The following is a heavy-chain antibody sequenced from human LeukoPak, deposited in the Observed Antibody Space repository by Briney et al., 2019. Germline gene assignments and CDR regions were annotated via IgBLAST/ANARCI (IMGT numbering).Heavy chain of an antibody. Sequence: SQTLSLTCAISGDSVSSNNAAWSCIRQSPSRGLEWLGRTYYRSKWYNDYAVSVKSRMTINPDTSKNQFSLQLNSVTPEDTAVYYCARASLQSIYFDYWGQGTLVTVSS. V-gene: IGHV6-1*01. J-gene: IGHJ4*02. CDR2: TYYRSKWYN. CDR1: GDSVSSNNAA. CDR3: ARASLQSIYFDY. D-gene: IGHD2/OR15-2a*01.